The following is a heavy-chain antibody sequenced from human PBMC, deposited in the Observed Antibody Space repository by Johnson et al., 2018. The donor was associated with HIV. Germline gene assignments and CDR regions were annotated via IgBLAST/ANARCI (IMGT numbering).Heavy chain of an antibody. CDR3: ARERGSGITMVRGLLGLRWAM. J-gene: IGHJ1*01. V-gene: IGHV3-30-3*01. CDR2: ISYDGSNK. D-gene: IGHD3-10*01. Sequence: QVQLVESGGGVVQPGRSLRLSCAASGFTFSSYAMHWVRQAPGKGLEWVAVISYDGSNKYYADSVKGRFTISRDNSKNTLYLQMNSLRAEDTAVYYCARERGSGITMVRGLLGLRWAMWG. CDR1: GFTFSSYA.